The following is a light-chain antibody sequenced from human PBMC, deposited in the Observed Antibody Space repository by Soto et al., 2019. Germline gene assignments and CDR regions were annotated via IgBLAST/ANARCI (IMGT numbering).Light chain of an antibody. V-gene: IGKV1-5*01. CDR3: QQYIHLVT. Sequence: IQMTQSPSTLSAPVGDRVTITCQASQTISTLLAWFQHKPGKAPNLLIYDASNLESGVPSRFSGSGSGTEFTLTISSLQSDVSATYFCQQYIHLVTFGQGTKLEIK. J-gene: IGKJ2*01. CDR2: DAS. CDR1: QTISTL.